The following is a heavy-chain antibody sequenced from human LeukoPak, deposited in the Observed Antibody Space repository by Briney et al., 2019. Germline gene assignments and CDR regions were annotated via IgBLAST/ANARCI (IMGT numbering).Heavy chain of an antibody. J-gene: IGHJ4*02. CDR3: AKVGAWEQLFSLFDY. Sequence: GGSLRLSCAASGVTFSNYGMHWVRQAPGKGLEWVAVISYDGTIKHYADSVKGRFTISRDNSKKTLYLQMDSLRPEDTAMYYCAKVGAWEQLFSLFDYWGQGTLVTVSS. CDR2: ISYDGTIK. V-gene: IGHV3-30*18. D-gene: IGHD5-18*01. CDR1: GVTFSNYG.